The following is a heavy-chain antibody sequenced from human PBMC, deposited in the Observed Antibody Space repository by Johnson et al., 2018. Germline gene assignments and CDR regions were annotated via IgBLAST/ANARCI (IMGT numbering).Heavy chain of an antibody. V-gene: IGHV3-30*18. CDR2: ISYDGTNK. CDR1: GFPFNAYG. Sequence: VQLVESGGGVVQPGRSLRLSCAASGFPFNAYGMHWVRQAPGTGLEWVAVISYDGTNKYYVDSVKGRFTISRDNSKNTLYLQMNSRRAEDTAVYYCAKAATTIVRDAEYFQHWGQGALVTVSA. D-gene: IGHD4-17*01. CDR3: AKAATTIVRDAEYFQH. J-gene: IGHJ1*01.